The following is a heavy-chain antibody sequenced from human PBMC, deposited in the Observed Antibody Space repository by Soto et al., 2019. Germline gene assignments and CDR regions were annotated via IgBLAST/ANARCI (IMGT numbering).Heavy chain of an antibody. J-gene: IGHJ5*02. Sequence: GESLKISCKGSGYSFTNYWIGWVRQMPGKGLEWMGIIYPGDSDTRYSPSFQGQVTISADKSISTAYLQWSSLQASDTAMYYCARSSLRYFDYLRFPNWFDLWGQGTLVTVSS. CDR2: IYPGDSDT. D-gene: IGHD3-9*01. CDR1: GYSFTNYW. V-gene: IGHV5-51*01. CDR3: ARSSLRYFDYLRFPNWFDL.